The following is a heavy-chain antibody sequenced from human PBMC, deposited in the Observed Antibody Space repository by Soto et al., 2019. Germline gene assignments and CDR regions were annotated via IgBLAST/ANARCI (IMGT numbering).Heavy chain of an antibody. CDR1: GYTFTSYD. J-gene: IGHJ5*02. Sequence: QVQLVQSGAEVKKPGASVKVSCKASGYTFTSYDINWVRQATGQGLEWMGWMNPNSCNTDYAQKFQGRVTMTRNTSISTAYMELSSLRSEDTAVYYCARERSAAGTGWFEPWGQGTLVTVSS. D-gene: IGHD6-13*01. CDR2: MNPNSCNT. V-gene: IGHV1-8*01. CDR3: ARERSAAGTGWFEP.